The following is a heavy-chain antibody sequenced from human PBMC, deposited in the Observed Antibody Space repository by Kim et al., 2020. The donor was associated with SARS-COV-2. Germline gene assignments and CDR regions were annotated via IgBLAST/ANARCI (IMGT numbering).Heavy chain of an antibody. CDR1: GLSFRPAW. CDR3: VADTAISDRQAFDY. Sequence: GGSLRLSCAASGLSFRPAWMNWVRQAPGKGLEWVGRITSDSGRTDYAAPVNGRFSISRDDAMDTLYLEMNSLKTEDTAIYYCVADTAISDRQAFDYWGQGTLVTVSS. V-gene: IGHV3-15*01. D-gene: IGHD3-16*02. CDR2: ITSDSGRT. J-gene: IGHJ4*02.